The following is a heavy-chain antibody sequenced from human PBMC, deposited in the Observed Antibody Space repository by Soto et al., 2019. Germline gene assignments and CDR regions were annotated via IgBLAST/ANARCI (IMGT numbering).Heavy chain of an antibody. Sequence: QVQLVESGGGVVQPGRSLRLSCVASGFTVSNIGMHWVRQAPGKGLEWVAVIWFDGSREYYADSVRGRFTISRDNSKNTLYLQMNSLRADDSSLYYCGRGRPRAVSTLPLFDSWGQGALVTVSS. V-gene: IGHV3-33*01. CDR1: GFTVSNIG. CDR2: IWFDGSRE. D-gene: IGHD6-25*01. CDR3: GRGRPRAVSTLPLFDS. J-gene: IGHJ4*02.